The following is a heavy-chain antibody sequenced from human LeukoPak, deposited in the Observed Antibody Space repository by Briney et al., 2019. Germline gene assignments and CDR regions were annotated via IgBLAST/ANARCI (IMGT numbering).Heavy chain of an antibody. CDR2: IIPILGIA. V-gene: IGHV1-69*04. J-gene: IGHJ6*02. Sequence: SVKVSCKASGGTFSSYAISWVRQAPGQGLEWMGRIIPILGIANYAQKFQGRVTITADKSTSTAYMELSSLRSEDTAVYYCARDPSTGYYDSSGYYFSPYYYYGMDVWGQGTTVTASS. CDR3: ARDPSTGYYDSSGYYFSPYYYYGMDV. D-gene: IGHD3-22*01. CDR1: GGTFSSYA.